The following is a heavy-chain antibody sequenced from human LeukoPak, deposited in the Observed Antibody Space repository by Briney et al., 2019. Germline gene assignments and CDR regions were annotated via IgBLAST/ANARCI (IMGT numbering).Heavy chain of an antibody. J-gene: IGHJ4*02. CDR1: GGSISSSSYY. Sequence: SETLSLTCTVSGGSISSSSYYWGWIRQPPGKGLEWIGSLYYSGSTYYNPSLKSRVTISVDTSKSQFSLKLSSVTAADTAVYYCARYIYYDSSGVDWGQGTLVTVSS. D-gene: IGHD3-22*01. CDR3: ARYIYYDSSGVD. V-gene: IGHV4-39*07. CDR2: LYYSGST.